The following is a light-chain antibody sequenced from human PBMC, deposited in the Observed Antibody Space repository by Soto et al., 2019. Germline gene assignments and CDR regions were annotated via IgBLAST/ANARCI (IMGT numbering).Light chain of an antibody. J-gene: IGKJ1*01. Sequence: EIVMTHSPATLSMSPCEGATLSSWASQSVSRNLAWYQQKPGQAPRLLIYGASSRATGIPGRFSGSGSGTDFTLTISRLEPEDFAVYYCQQYGSSWTFGQGTKVDI. CDR1: QSVSRN. CDR2: GAS. V-gene: IGKV3-20*01. CDR3: QQYGSSWT.